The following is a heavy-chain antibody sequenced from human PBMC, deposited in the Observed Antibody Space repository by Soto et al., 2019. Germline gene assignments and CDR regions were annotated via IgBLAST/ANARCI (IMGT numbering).Heavy chain of an antibody. CDR2: MNPNSGNT. Sequence: ASVKVSCKASGYTFTSYDINWVRQATGQGLEWMGWMNPNSGNTGYAQKFQGRVTMTRNTSISTAYMELSSLRSEDTAVYYCARGTAQHISSIPGFDPWGQGTLVTVSS. CDR1: GYTFTSYD. V-gene: IGHV1-8*01. CDR3: ARGTAQHISSIPGFDP. J-gene: IGHJ5*02. D-gene: IGHD6-6*01.